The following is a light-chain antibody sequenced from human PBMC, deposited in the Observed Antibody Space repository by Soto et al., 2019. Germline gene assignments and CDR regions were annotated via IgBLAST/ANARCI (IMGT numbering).Light chain of an antibody. CDR1: QSVNSNY. CDR3: QQYSTSPHT. V-gene: IGKV3-20*01. J-gene: IGKJ2*01. Sequence: EIVLTQSPGTLSLSPGERATLSCRASQSVNSNYLAWYHQKPGQDPRPLIYGASIRDAGVPDRLSGSGSGTDFTLTISRLETEDYAVYYCQQYSTSPHTFGQGTKLEIK. CDR2: GAS.